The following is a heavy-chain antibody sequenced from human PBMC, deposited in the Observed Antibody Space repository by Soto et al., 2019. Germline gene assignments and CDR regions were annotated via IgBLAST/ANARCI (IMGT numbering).Heavy chain of an antibody. CDR2: IYYSGST. Sequence: SETRSLTCTVSGGSISSNRYYWGWIRQPPGKGLECIGSIYYSGSTYYNPSLKSRVTISVDTSKNHFSLQLSSVTAADTAVYYCARHHYDFWSGYLNWFDLRGQRTLVIVSS. J-gene: IGHJ5*02. D-gene: IGHD3-3*01. CDR3: ARHHYDFWSGYLNWFDL. CDR1: GGSISSNRYY. V-gene: IGHV4-39*01.